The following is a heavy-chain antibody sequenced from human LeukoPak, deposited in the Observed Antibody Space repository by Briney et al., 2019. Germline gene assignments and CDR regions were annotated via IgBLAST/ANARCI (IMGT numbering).Heavy chain of an antibody. J-gene: IGHJ4*02. D-gene: IGHD2-2*02. V-gene: IGHV3-21*01. CDR3: ARQWAPTQLLLYPFRFDY. CDR2: ISSSSSYI. CDR1: GFTFSSYS. Sequence: GGSLRLSCAASGFTFSSYSMNWVRQAPGKGLEWVSSISSSSSYIYYADSVKGRFTISRDNAKNSLYLQMNSLRAEDTAVYYCARQWAPTQLLLYPFRFDYWGQGTLVTVSS.